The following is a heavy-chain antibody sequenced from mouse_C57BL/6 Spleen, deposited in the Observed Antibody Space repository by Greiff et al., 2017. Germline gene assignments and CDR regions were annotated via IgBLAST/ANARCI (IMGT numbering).Heavy chain of an antibody. CDR1: GYTFTSYW. D-gene: IGHD3-2*02. CDR2: IHPNSGST. Sequence: QVQLKQPGAELVKPGASVKLSCKASGYTFTSYWMHWVKQRPGQGLEWIGMIHPNSGSTNYNEKFKSKATLTVDKSSSTAYMQLSRLTSEDSAVYYCARDSSGYGFAYWGQGTLVTVSA. CDR3: ARDSSGYGFAY. J-gene: IGHJ3*01. V-gene: IGHV1-64*01.